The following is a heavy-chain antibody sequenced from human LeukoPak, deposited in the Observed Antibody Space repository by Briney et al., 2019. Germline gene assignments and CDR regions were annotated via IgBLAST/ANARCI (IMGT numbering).Heavy chain of an antibody. V-gene: IGHV3-23*01. CDR1: VFTFGSFA. CDR3: AKDVNGMDV. Sequence: GGSLRLSCAASVFTFGSFAMSWVRQAPRKGLEWVSTISGGGGSTYYADSVKGRFTISRDNSENTLYVKMNSLRVEDTALYYCAKDVNGMDVWGQGTTVTVSS. CDR2: ISGGGGST. J-gene: IGHJ6*02.